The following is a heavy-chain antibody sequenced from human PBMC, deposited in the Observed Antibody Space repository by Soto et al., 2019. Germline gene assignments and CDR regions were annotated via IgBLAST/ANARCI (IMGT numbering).Heavy chain of an antibody. CDR3: ARGIVVVTATSIGYYGMDV. CDR1: GYSFTSYW. V-gene: IGHV5-51*01. D-gene: IGHD2-21*02. Sequence: GESLKISCKGSGYSFTSYWIRWVRQMPGKSLEWMGVIYPGDSDTRYSPSFQGQVTISADKSISTAYLQWSSLKASDTAMYYCARGIVVVTATSIGYYGMDVWGQGTTVTVSS. CDR2: IYPGDSDT. J-gene: IGHJ6*02.